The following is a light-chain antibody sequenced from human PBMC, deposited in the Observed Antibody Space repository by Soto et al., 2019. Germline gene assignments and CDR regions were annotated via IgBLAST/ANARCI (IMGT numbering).Light chain of an antibody. Sequence: QSVLTQSPSASASLGASVKLTCTLSSGHSASAIAWHQQQPEKGPRYLMKLNSDGSHSKGDGIPDRFSGSSSGAERYLTISSLQSEDEADYYCQTWATGILVFGGGTQLTVL. V-gene: IGLV4-69*01. CDR3: QTWATGILV. J-gene: IGLJ3*02. CDR2: LNSDGSH. CDR1: SGHSASA.